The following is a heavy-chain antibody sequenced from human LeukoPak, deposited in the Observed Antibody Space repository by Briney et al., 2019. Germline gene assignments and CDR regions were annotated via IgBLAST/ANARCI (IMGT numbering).Heavy chain of an antibody. J-gene: IGHJ6*02. Sequence: PSETLSLTCTVSGGSISSGGYYWSWIRQHPGKGLEWIGYIYYSGSTSYNPSLKSRVTISVDRSKNQFSLKLSSVTAADTAVYYCARTGYSSGWYRYYYYGMDVWGQGTTVTVSS. V-gene: IGHV4-31*03. D-gene: IGHD6-19*01. CDR1: GGSISSGGYY. CDR3: ARTGYSSGWYRYYYYGMDV. CDR2: IYYSGST.